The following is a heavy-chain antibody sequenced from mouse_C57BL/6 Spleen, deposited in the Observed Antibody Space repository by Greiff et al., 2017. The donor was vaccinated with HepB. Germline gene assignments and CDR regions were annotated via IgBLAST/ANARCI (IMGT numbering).Heavy chain of an antibody. Sequence: QVQLQQPGTELVKPGASVKLSCKASGYTFTSYWMHWVKQRPGQGLEWIGNINPSNGGTNYNEKLKSKATLTVDKSSSTAYLQLSSLTSEDSAVYYCARERGYYGSSYFDYWGQGTTLTVSS. CDR1: GYTFTSYW. CDR3: ARERGYYGSSYFDY. CDR2: INPSNGGT. J-gene: IGHJ2*01. D-gene: IGHD1-1*01. V-gene: IGHV1-53*01.